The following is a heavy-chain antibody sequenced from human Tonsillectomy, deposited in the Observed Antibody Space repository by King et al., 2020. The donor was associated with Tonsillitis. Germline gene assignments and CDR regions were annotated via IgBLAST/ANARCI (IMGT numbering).Heavy chain of an antibody. D-gene: IGHD4-17*01. V-gene: IGHV3-33*08. CDR3: ARVGGKLRYFDY. CDR2: IWYDGSNK. J-gene: IGHJ4*02. CDR1: GFTFSSYG. Sequence: VQLVESGGGVVQPGRSLRLSCAASGFTFSSYGMHWVRQAPGKGLEWVAVIWYDGSNKYYADSVKGRFTISRENSKNTLYLQMNSLRAEDTAVYYCARVGGKLRYFDYWGQGTLVTVSS.